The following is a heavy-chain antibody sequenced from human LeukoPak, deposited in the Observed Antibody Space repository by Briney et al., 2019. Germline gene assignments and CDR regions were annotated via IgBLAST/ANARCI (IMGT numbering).Heavy chain of an antibody. CDR3: AELGITMIGGV. D-gene: IGHD3-10*02. V-gene: IGHV3-48*03. J-gene: IGHJ6*04. Sequence: SGGPLRLSCAASGFTFSSYAMNWVRQAPGKGLEWVSYISSSGSTIYYADSVKGRFTISRDNAKNSLYLQMNSLRAEDTAVYYCAELGITMIGGVWGKGTTVTISS. CDR2: ISSSGSTI. CDR1: GFTFSSYA.